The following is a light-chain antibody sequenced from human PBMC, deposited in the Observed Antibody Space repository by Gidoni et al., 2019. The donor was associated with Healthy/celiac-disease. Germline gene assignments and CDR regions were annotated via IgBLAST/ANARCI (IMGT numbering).Light chain of an antibody. J-gene: IGKJ1*01. CDR3: QQYGRSPLA. CDR2: GAS. Sequence: EIVLTQSPCTLSLSPGESATLSCRASQSVSSRHLAWYQQKPGQAPRLLIHGASSRATGIPDRFSGSGSGTDFTLTISRLEPEDFAVYYCQQYGRSPLAFGQGTKVEIK. V-gene: IGKV3-20*01. CDR1: QSVSSRH.